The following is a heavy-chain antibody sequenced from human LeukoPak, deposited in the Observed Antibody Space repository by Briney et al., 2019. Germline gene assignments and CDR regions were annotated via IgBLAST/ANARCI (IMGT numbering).Heavy chain of an antibody. J-gene: IGHJ4*02. CDR1: GFTFSSYA. CDR2: LSGSGGNT. V-gene: IGHV3-23*01. CDR3: AKGSYYYNSADYFDY. Sequence: GGSLRLSCAASGFTFSSYAMSWVRQAPGKGLEWVSTLSGSGGNTYYADSVKGRVTISREKSKNTLYLQMNSLIAEDTAVYHCAKGSYYYNSADYFDYWGQGTLVTVSS. D-gene: IGHD3-10*01.